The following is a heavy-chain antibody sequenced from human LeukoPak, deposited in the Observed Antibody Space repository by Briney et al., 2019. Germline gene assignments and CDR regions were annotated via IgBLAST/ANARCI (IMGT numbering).Heavy chain of an antibody. V-gene: IGHV3-21*01. CDR2: ISSSSSYI. CDR3: AREAMAVAAFIHH. CDR1: GFTFSSYS. D-gene: IGHD6-19*01. J-gene: IGHJ5*02. Sequence: GGSLRLSCAASGFTFSSYSMNWVRQAPGKGLEWVSSISSSSSYIYYADSVKGRFTISRDNAKNSLYLQMNSLSAEDPAVYYCAREAMAVAAFIHHWGQGTLVTVSS.